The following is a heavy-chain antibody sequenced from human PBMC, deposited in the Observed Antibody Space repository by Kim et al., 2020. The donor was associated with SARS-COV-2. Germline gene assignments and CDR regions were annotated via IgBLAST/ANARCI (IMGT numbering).Heavy chain of an antibody. J-gene: IGHJ4*02. CDR2: ISYDGSNK. D-gene: IGHD3-22*01. CDR3: ARAGYYYDSSGYYSNFDY. V-gene: IGHV3-30*04. Sequence: GGSLRLSCAASGFTFSSYAMHWVRQAPGKGLEWVAVISYDGSNKYYVDSVKGRFTISRDNSKNTLYLQMNSLRAEDTAVYYCARAGYYYDSSGYYSNFDYWGQGTLVTVSS. CDR1: GFTFSSYA.